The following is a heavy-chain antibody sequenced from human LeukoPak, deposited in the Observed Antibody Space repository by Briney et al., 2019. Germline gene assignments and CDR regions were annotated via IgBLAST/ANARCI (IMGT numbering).Heavy chain of an antibody. D-gene: IGHD4-17*01. V-gene: IGHV1-2*02. CDR3: ARQIRRSHGDYEVFDY. CDR1: GYSFSGYY. J-gene: IGHJ4*02. CDR2: MNPDSGAT. Sequence: GASVRVSCKASGYSFSGYYIHWVRQAPGQGLEWMAWMNPDSGATNYAEKFHGRVTLTKDTSTNTIYMGLRSLTSDDTALYFCARQIRRSHGDYEVFDYWGQGTLVTVSS.